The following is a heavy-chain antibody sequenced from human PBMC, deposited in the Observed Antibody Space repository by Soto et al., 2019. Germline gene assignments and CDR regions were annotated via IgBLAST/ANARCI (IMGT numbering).Heavy chain of an antibody. CDR3: ARSDIAARPEYYFDY. Sequence: GASVKVSCKASGGTFSSYAISWVRQAPGQGLEWMGGTIPIFGTANYAQKFQGRVTITADESTSTAYMELSSLRSEDKAVYYCARSDIAARPEYYFDYWGQGTLVTVSS. V-gene: IGHV1-69*13. D-gene: IGHD6-6*01. CDR2: TIPIFGTA. CDR1: GGTFSSYA. J-gene: IGHJ4*02.